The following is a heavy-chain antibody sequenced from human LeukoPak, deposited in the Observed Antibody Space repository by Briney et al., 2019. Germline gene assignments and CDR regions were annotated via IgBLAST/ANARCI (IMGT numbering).Heavy chain of an antibody. CDR1: GFTFSSYG. J-gene: IGHJ4*02. V-gene: IGHV4-34*01. CDR2: INHSGST. D-gene: IGHD3-10*01. Sequence: GSLRLSCAASGFTFSSYGMHWIRQPPGKGMEWIGEINHSGSTNYNPSLKSRVTISVDTSKNQFSLKLSSVTAADTAVYYCARGVQNSDVDYWGQGTLVTVSS. CDR3: ARGVQNSDVDY.